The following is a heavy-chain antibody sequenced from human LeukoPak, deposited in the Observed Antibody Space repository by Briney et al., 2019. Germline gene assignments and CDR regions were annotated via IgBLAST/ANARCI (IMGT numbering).Heavy chain of an antibody. Sequence: GGSLRLSCAASGFTFDDYAMHWVRQVPGKGLEWVSGISWNSGRIAYADSVKGRFTISRDNAKKSLYLQMNSLRADDTAVYYRAKPRGIMIMFGGVTPFDYWGQGTLVTVSS. V-gene: IGHV3-9*01. D-gene: IGHD3-16*01. CDR1: GFTFDDYA. CDR2: ISWNSGRI. CDR3: AKPRGIMIMFGGVTPFDY. J-gene: IGHJ4*02.